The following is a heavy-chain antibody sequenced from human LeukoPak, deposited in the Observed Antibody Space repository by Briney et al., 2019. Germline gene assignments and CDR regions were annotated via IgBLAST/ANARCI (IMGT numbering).Heavy chain of an antibody. V-gene: IGHV3-43D*03. CDR3: AKPYGRCSGGSCYRKGVYFDY. Sequence: GGSLRLSCAASGSTLDDYAMHWVRQAPGKGLEWVSLITWDGGITSYADSVKGRFTISRDNIKNSLYLQMNSLRAEDTALYFCAKPYGRCSGGSCYRKGVYFDYWGQGTLVTVSS. CDR2: ITWDGGIT. CDR1: GSTLDDYA. J-gene: IGHJ4*02. D-gene: IGHD2-15*01.